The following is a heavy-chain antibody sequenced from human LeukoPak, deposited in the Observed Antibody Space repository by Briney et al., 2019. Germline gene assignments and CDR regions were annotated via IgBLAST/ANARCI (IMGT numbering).Heavy chain of an antibody. CDR1: GFTFSSYA. D-gene: IGHD3-22*01. J-gene: IGHJ1*01. V-gene: IGHV3-23*01. CDR3: AIHSSSGYYKREYFQH. Sequence: GGSLRLSCAASGFTFSSYAMSWVRQAPGKGLEWVSAIIGSGGSTYYADSVKGRFTISRDNSKNTLYLQMNSLRAEDTAVYYCAIHSSSGYYKREYFQHWGQGTLVTVSS. CDR2: IIGSGGST.